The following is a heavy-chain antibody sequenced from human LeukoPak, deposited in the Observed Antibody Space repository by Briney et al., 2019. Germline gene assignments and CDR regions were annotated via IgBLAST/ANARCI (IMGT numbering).Heavy chain of an antibody. CDR1: GGSFSGYY. CDR2: INHSGST. CDR3: ARVSSIKLRYYFDY. V-gene: IGHV4-34*01. J-gene: IGHJ4*02. D-gene: IGHD3-10*01. Sequence: SETLSLTCAVYGGSFSGYYWSWIRQPPGKGLEWIGEINHSGSTNYNPSLKSRVTISVDTSKNQFSLKLSSVTAADTAVYYCARVSSIKLRYYFDYWGQGTLVTASS.